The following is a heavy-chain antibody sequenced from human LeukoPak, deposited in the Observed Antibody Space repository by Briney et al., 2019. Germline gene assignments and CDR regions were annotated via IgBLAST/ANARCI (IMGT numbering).Heavy chain of an antibody. CDR3: AKIHQNRVVVGAKGAFDI. V-gene: IGHV3-23*01. CDR1: GLTFNNYA. D-gene: IGHD2-15*01. CDR2: IGSSGGGT. Sequence: PGGSLRLSWEASGLTFNNYAMHWVRQSSGKGLEWVSGIGSSGGGTYYADSVKGRFTISRDTSKDTVYLQMDSLRAEDTAIYYCAKIHQNRVVVGAKGAFDIWGQGTVVTVSS. J-gene: IGHJ3*02.